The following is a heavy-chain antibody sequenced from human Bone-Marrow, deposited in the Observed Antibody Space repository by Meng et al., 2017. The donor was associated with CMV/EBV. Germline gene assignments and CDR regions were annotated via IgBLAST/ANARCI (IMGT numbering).Heavy chain of an antibody. CDR1: GGSFSGYY. Sequence: SETLSLTCAVYGGSFSGYYWSWIRQPPGKGLEWIGSIYYSGSTDYNPSLKSRVTISVDTSKNQSSLKLSSVTAADTAVYYCARATYGSGSYYNPKYYFDFWGQGTLVTVSS. D-gene: IGHD3-10*01. CDR2: IYYSGST. CDR3: ARATYGSGSYYNPKYYFDF. J-gene: IGHJ4*02. V-gene: IGHV4-34*01.